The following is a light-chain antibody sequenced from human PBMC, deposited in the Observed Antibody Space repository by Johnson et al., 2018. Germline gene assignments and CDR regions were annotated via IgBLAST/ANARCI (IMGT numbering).Light chain of an antibody. CDR2: ENN. V-gene: IGLV1-51*02. CDR1: SSNIGNNY. Sequence: QSVLTQPPSVSAAPGQKVTISCSGSSSNIGNNYVSWYQQLTGTAPKLLIYENNKRPSGIPDRFSGAKSGTPATLGITGLQTGDEADYYCGTWDSSLSAGNVFGTGTKVTVL. CDR3: GTWDSSLSAGNV. J-gene: IGLJ1*01.